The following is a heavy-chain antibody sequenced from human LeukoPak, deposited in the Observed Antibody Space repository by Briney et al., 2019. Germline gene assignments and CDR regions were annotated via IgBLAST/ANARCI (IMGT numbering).Heavy chain of an antibody. D-gene: IGHD6-6*01. CDR2: INPNSGGT. Sequence: ASVKVSCKASGYTFTGYYMHWVRQAPGQGLEWMGWINPNSGGTNYAQKFQGRVTMTRDTSISTAYMELSRLRSDDTAVYYCARDRTRASSSSVNYWGQGTLVTVSS. CDR1: GYTFTGYY. CDR3: ARDRTRASSSSVNY. J-gene: IGHJ4*02. V-gene: IGHV1-2*02.